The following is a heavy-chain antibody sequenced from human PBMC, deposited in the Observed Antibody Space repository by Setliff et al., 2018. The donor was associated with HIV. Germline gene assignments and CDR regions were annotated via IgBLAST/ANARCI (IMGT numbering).Heavy chain of an antibody. D-gene: IGHD3-10*01. CDR1: GLNFNNAW. CDR3: LYYRFDP. V-gene: IGHV3-15*01. J-gene: IGHJ5*02. CDR2: IKSKSDGETK. Sequence: GGSLRLSCAVSGLNFNNAWMSWVRQAPGKGLEWVGRIKSKSDGETKDYAAPVQGRFIISRDDSQNTLYLQMNSLKTEDTAVYYCLYYRFDPWGQGTLVTSPQ.